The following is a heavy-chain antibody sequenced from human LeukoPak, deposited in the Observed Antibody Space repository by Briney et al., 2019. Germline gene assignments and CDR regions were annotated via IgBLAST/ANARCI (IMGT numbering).Heavy chain of an antibody. Sequence: PSETLSLTCTVSGGSISSYYWSWIQQPPGKGLEWIGYIYYSGSTNYNPSLKSRVTISVDTSKNQFSLKLSSVTAADTAVYYCARLLHNTNWNAPFGYWGRGTLVTVSS. CDR3: ARLLHNTNWNAPFGY. J-gene: IGHJ4*02. D-gene: IGHD1-1*01. CDR1: GGSISSYY. CDR2: IYYSGST. V-gene: IGHV4-59*01.